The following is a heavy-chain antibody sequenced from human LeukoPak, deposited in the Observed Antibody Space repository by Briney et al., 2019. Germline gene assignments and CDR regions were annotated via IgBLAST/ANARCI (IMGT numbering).Heavy chain of an antibody. CDR2: IYYSGST. V-gene: IGHV4-39*07. Sequence: SETLSLTCTVSGGSISSSSYYWGWIRQPPGKGLEWIGSIYYSGSTYYNPSLKSRDSISVDTSKKQFSLKLSSVTAADTAVYYCARVTDSGSYNYLDYWGQGTLVTVSS. CDR1: GGSISSSSYY. J-gene: IGHJ4*02. CDR3: ARVTDSGSYNYLDY. D-gene: IGHD1-26*01.